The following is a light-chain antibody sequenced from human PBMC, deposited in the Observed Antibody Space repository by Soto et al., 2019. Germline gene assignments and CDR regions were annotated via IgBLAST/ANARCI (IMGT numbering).Light chain of an antibody. CDR1: QDVINY. CDR2: DAS. Sequence: DITLTQSPSSLSASVGDRVSITCQASQDVINYLNWYQQKPGTAPKLLISDASNLETGVPSRFTGSGSGTHFTLTITNLQPEDFATYFCQQYDDLPLTFGGGTHVE. CDR3: QQYDDLPLT. J-gene: IGKJ4*01. V-gene: IGKV1-33*01.